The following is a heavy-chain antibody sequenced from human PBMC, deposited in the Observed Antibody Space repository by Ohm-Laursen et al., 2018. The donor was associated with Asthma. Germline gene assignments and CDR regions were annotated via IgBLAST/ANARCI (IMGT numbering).Heavy chain of an antibody. CDR2: VFSSWTT. D-gene: IGHD2-2*01. V-gene: IGHV4-61*01. Sequence: SQTLFLTCTVSGASVSSDSFYWSWIRQPPGKGLDWIGYVFSSWTTHYNVSLKSRVTISIDKSKNQFSLKLSSVTAADTAVYYCASSSGSRSSHTVDYWGQGTLVTVSA. J-gene: IGHJ4*02. CDR1: GASVSSDSFY. CDR3: ASSSGSRSSHTVDY.